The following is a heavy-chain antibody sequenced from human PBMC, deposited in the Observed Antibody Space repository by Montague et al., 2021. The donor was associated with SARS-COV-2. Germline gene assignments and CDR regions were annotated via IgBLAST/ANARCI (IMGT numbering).Heavy chain of an antibody. CDR2: IYYSGTT. CDR3: ARGMIRGVTTPFDY. V-gene: IGHV4-39*02. CDR1: SGPIISSGYY. J-gene: IGHJ4*02. Sequence: SETLSLTCSVYSGPIISSGYYWGWIRQPPGKELEWIGNIYYSGTTXYNPSLQSRGTISVDTSKNHLSLRLSSVTAADTAVYFCARGMIRGVTTPFDYWGQGSQVTVSS. D-gene: IGHD3-10*01.